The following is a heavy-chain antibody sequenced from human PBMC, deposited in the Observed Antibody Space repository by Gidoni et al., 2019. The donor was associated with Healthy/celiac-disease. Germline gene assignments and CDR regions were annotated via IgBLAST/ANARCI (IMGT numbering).Heavy chain of an antibody. CDR3: ARARNNNIVVVPAAYTY. Sequence: QVQLQQWGAGLLKPSETLSLTCAVYGGSFSGSYWSWIRQPPGKGLEWFVEINHSRSNNYNPSLKSRVTISVDTSKNQFSLKLSSVTAADTAVYYCARARNNNIVVVPAAYTYWGQGTLVTVSS. V-gene: IGHV4-34*01. CDR2: INHSRSN. J-gene: IGHJ4*02. D-gene: IGHD2-2*01. CDR1: GGSFSGSY.